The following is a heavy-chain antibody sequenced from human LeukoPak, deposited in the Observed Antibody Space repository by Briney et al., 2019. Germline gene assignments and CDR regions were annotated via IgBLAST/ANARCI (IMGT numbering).Heavy chain of an antibody. CDR1: GGSISSGGYS. D-gene: IGHD3-3*01. CDR2: IYHSGST. J-gene: IGHJ6*02. V-gene: IGHV4-30-2*01. Sequence: SETLSLTCAVSGGSISSGGYSWSWIRQPPGKGLEWIGYIYHSGSTYYNPSLKSRVTISVDTSKNQFSLKLSSVTAADTAVYYCARDPVGFWSGYLYYYYGMDVWGQGTTVTVSS. CDR3: ARDPVGFWSGYLYYYYGMDV.